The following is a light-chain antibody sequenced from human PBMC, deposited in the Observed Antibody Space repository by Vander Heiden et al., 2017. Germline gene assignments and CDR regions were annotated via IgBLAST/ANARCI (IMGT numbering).Light chain of an antibody. CDR1: SGHSSYA. J-gene: IGLJ3*02. CDR2: LNSDGSH. Sequence: QLVLTQSPSAPASLVASVKLTCTLSSGHSSYAIAWHQQQPEKGPRYLMKLNSDGSHSKGDGIPDRFSGSSSGAERYLTISSLQSEDEADYYCQTWGTFGVFGGGTKLTVL. CDR3: QTWGTFGV. V-gene: IGLV4-69*01.